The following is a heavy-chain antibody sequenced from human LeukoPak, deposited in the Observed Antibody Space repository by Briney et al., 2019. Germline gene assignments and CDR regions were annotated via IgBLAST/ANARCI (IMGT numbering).Heavy chain of an antibody. D-gene: IGHD3-3*01. J-gene: IGHJ3*02. CDR1: GYTFTSYY. V-gene: IGHV1-46*01. CDR2: INPSGGST. CDR3: ARDPSGYDFWSGYYNHAFDI. Sequence: PLASVKVSCKASGYTFTSYYMHWERQAPGQGLEWMGIINPSGGSTSYAQKFQGRVTMTRDTSTSTVYMELSSLRSEDTAVYYCARDPSGYDFWSGYYNHAFDIWGQGTMVTVSS.